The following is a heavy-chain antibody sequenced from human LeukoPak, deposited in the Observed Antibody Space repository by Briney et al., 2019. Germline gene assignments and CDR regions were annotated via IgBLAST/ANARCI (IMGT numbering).Heavy chain of an antibody. CDR2: IYSGGST. D-gene: IGHD3-22*01. V-gene: IGHV3-53*01. J-gene: IGHJ4*02. CDR1: GFTVSSNY. Sequence: PGGSLRLSCAASGFTVSSNYMSWVRQAPGKGLEWVSVIYSGGSTYYADSVKGRFTISRDNSKNTLYLQMNSLRAEDTAVYYCARGHYYDSNDDWGQGTLVTVSS. CDR3: ARGHYYDSNDD.